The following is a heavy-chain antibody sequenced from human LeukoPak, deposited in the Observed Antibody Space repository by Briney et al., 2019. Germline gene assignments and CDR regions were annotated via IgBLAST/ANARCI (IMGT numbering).Heavy chain of an antibody. D-gene: IGHD5-12*01. CDR1: GFPFTTYA. Sequence: RGSLRLSCAASGFPFTTYAMSWVRQAPGKGLEWVSTISDIGASTYYADSVKGRFTITRDNSKNTLYLQMNSLRAEDTAVYYCAKSHSVGYRGYFDYWGQGTLVTVSS. J-gene: IGHJ4*02. CDR3: AKSHSVGYRGYFDY. V-gene: IGHV3-23*01. CDR2: ISDIGAST.